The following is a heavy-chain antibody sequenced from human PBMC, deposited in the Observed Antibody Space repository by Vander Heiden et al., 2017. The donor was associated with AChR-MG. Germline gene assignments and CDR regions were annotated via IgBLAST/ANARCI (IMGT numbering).Heavy chain of an antibody. J-gene: IGHJ6*02. CDR2: INHSGST. CDR1: GGSFSGYH. Sequence: QVQLQQWGAGLLKPSETLSLTCAVYGGSFSGYHWSWIRQPPGKGLEWIGEINHSGSTNYNPSLKSRVTISVDTSKNQFSLKLSSVTAADTAVYYCARGRGVSSWYYYYYGMDVWGQGTTVTVSS. CDR3: ARGRGVSSWYYYYYGMDV. D-gene: IGHD6-13*01. V-gene: IGHV4-34*01.